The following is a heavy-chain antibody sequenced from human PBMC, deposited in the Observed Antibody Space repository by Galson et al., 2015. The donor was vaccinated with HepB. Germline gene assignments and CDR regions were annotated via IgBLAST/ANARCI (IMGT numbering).Heavy chain of an antibody. CDR2: IIPILGIA. Sequence: SVKVSCRASGGTFSSYAISWVRQAHGQGLEWMGRIIPILGIANYAQKFQGRVTITADKSTSTAYMELSSLRSEDTAVYYCARGVGDYGDYNRHFDYWGQGTLVTVSS. J-gene: IGHJ4*02. V-gene: IGHV1-69*04. CDR3: ARGVGDYGDYNRHFDY. D-gene: IGHD4-17*01. CDR1: GGTFSSYA.